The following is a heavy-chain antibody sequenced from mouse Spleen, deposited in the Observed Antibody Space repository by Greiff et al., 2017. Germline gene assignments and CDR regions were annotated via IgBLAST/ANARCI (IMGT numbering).Heavy chain of an antibody. J-gene: IGHJ2*01. CDR3: VRFPFDY. CDR2: IYPGDGDT. V-gene: IGHV1-82*01. CDR1: GYAFSSSW. Sequence: QVQLQQSGPELVKPGASVKISCKASGYAFSSSWMNWVKQRPGKGLEWIGRIYPGDGDTNYNGKFKGKATLTADKSSSTAYMQLSSLTSEDSAVYFCVRFPFDYWGQGTTLTVSS.